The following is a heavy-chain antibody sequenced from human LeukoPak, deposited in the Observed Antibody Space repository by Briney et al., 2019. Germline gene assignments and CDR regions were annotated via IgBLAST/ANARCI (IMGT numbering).Heavy chain of an antibody. J-gene: IGHJ5*02. CDR3: AGPWDQVGFDP. CDR1: GYTXTGYY. D-gene: IGHD1-26*01. CDR2: IFPKTGGT. V-gene: IGHV1-2*02. Sequence: ASVKVSCKASGYTXTGYYLHWVRQAPGQGLEWMGWIFPKTGGTSYAQKFQGRVTMTRDTSISTACMELIGLRSDDTAVYYCAGPWDQVGFDPWGQGTLVTVSS.